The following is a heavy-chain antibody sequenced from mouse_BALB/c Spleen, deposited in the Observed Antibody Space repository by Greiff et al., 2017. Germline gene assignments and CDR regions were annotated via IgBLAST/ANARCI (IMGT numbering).Heavy chain of an antibody. CDR3: ARYEDGNYGAMDY. Sequence: EVKLMESGPSLVKPSQTLSLTCSVTGDSITSGYWNWIRKFPGNKLEYMGYISYSGSTYYNPSLKSRISITRDTSKNQYYLQLNSVTTEDTATYYCARYEDGNYGAMDYWGQGTSVTVSS. D-gene: IGHD2-1*01. J-gene: IGHJ4*01. CDR2: ISYSGST. V-gene: IGHV3-8*02. CDR1: GDSITSGY.